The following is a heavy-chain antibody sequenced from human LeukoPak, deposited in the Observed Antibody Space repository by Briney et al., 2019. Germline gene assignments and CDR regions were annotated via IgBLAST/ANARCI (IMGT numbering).Heavy chain of an antibody. Sequence: GTSLRLSCAASGFTFSSYAMHWVRQAPGKGLEWVALISYDGSNKYYADSVKGRFTISRDNSKNTLYLQMNSLRAEDTAVYYCAAPSSGYAIDYWGQGTLVTVSS. CDR3: AAPSSGYAIDY. CDR2: ISYDGSNK. D-gene: IGHD3-22*01. J-gene: IGHJ4*02. V-gene: IGHV3-30*04. CDR1: GFTFSSYA.